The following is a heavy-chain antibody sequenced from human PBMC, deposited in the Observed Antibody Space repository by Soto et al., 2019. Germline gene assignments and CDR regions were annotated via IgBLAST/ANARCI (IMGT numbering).Heavy chain of an antibody. V-gene: IGHV1-8*02. J-gene: IGHJ3*02. Sequence: GASVKVSCKASGYTFTGYYMHWVRQAPGQGLEWMGWMNPNSGNTGYAQKFQGRVTMTRNTSISTAYMELSSLRSEDTAVYYCARGSGSTGYAFDIWGQGTMVTVSS. CDR1: GYTFTGYY. CDR2: MNPNSGNT. CDR3: ARGSGSTGYAFDI. D-gene: IGHD4-4*01.